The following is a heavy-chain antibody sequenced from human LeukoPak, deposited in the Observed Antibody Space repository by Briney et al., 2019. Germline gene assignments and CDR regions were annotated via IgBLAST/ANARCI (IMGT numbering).Heavy chain of an antibody. D-gene: IGHD6-13*01. CDR3: ARDNTIGAADYYFDY. CDR2: ISYDGINK. CDR1: GFTFSRNA. J-gene: IGHJ4*02. V-gene: IGHV3-30-3*01. Sequence: PGGSLRLSCAASGFTFSRNAMHWVRQAPGKGLEWVAVISYDGINKYYADSVKGRFTISRDNSKNTLYLQMNSLRADDTAVYYCARDNTIGAADYYFDYWGQGTLVTVSS.